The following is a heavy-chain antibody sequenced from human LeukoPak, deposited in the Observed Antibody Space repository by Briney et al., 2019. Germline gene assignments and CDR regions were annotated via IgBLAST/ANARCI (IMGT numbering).Heavy chain of an antibody. CDR1: GYTLTELS. V-gene: IGHV1-24*01. Sequence: ASVKVSCKVSGYTLTELSIHWVRQAPGKGLEWMGGFDPQNGETIYAQKFQGWVTMTRDTSISTAYMELSRLRSDDTAVYYCAREWRANWGPWLGGNWFDPWGQGTLVTVSS. D-gene: IGHD7-27*01. CDR3: AREWRANWGPWLGGNWFDP. J-gene: IGHJ5*02. CDR2: FDPQNGET.